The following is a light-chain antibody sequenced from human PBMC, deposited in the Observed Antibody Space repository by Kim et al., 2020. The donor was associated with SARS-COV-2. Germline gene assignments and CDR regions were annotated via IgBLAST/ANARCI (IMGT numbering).Light chain of an antibody. J-gene: IGLJ2*01. Sequence: GQRVTISCTGSSSNVGAYDIHWYQQLPGTAPKLLIYANNNRPSGVPDRFSASKSGTSASLAITGLQAADEADYYCQSYDSSLTVVVFGGGTQLTVL. V-gene: IGLV1-40*01. CDR1: SSNVGAYD. CDR2: ANN. CDR3: QSYDSSLTVVV.